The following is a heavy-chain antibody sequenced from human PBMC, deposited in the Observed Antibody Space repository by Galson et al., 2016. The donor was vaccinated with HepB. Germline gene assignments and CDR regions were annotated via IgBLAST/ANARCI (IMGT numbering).Heavy chain of an antibody. CDR2: IYDDGST. V-gene: IGHV3-66*01. D-gene: IGHD6-25*01. CDR1: GFTVNRQY. J-gene: IGHJ4*02. Sequence: SLRLSCAVSGFTVNRQYMTWVRQAPGEGLEWVSVIYDDGSTRYTDSVTGRFTISRDIYKDTLFLQMNTLRVDDTAVYYCARFGEAAAGDDYWDQGTLVTVSS. CDR3: ARFGEAAAGDDY.